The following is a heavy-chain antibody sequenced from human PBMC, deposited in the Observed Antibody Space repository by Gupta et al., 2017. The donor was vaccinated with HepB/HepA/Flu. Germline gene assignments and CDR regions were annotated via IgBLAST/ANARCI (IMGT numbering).Heavy chain of an antibody. CDR3: ARGTIWFDY. CDR1: GFTFSSYE. V-gene: IGHV3-48*03. CDR2: IRSSGYTI. Sequence: EVQLVESGGGLVQPGGSLRLSCAASGFTFSSYEMNWVRQAPGKGLEWISYIRSSGYTIYYADPVKGRFTISRDNAKNSLYLQMNSLRAEDTAVYYCARGTIWFDYWGQGSLVTVSS. D-gene: IGHD4/OR15-4a*01. J-gene: IGHJ4*02.